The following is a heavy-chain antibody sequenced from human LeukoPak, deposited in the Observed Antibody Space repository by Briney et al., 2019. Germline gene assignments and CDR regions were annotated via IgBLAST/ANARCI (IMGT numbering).Heavy chain of an antibody. D-gene: IGHD3-9*01. CDR1: GFTFSSYG. J-gene: IGHJ3*02. Sequence: GGSLRLSCAASGFTFSSYGMSWVRQAPGKGLEWVSAISGSGGSTYYADSVKGRFTISRDNAKNSLYLQMNSLRAEDTAVYYCARDKGDWLLAFDIWGQGTMVTVSS. CDR3: ARDKGDWLLAFDI. CDR2: ISGSGGST. V-gene: IGHV3-23*01.